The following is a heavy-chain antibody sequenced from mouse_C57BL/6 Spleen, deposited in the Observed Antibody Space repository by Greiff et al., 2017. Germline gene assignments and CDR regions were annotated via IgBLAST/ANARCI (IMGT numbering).Heavy chain of an antibody. Sequence: QVQLQQPGAELVMPGASVKLSCKASGYTFTSYWMHWVKQRPGQGLEWIGEIDPSDSYTNYNQKFKGKSTLTVDKSSSTAYMQLSSLTSEDSAVYYCARGDRLGAMDYWGQGTSGTVSS. CDR3: ARGDRLGAMDY. CDR1: GYTFTSYW. J-gene: IGHJ4*01. CDR2: IDPSDSYT. D-gene: IGHD3-3*01. V-gene: IGHV1-69*01.